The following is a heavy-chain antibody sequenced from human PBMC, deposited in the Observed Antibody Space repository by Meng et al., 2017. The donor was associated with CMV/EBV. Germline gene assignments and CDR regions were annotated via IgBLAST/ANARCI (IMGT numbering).Heavy chain of an antibody. CDR2: IYYSGST. D-gene: IGHD3-3*01. CDR3: ANRITIFGVVTAFDP. V-gene: IGHV4-39*07. Sequence: LQLQESGPGLVKPWETLSPTWTVSGGSISSSCYYWGWIRQPPGKGLEWIGRIYYSGSTYYNPSLKSRVTISVDTSKNQFSLKLSSVTAADTAVYYCANRITIFGVVTAFDPWGQGTLVTVSS. CDR1: GGSISSSCYY. J-gene: IGHJ5*02.